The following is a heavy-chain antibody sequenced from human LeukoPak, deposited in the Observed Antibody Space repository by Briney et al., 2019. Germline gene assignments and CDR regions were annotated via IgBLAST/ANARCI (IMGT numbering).Heavy chain of an antibody. V-gene: IGHV3-9*03. CDR3: AKGDYGDYYMDV. J-gene: IGHJ6*03. D-gene: IGHD4/OR15-4a*01. Sequence: GGSLRLSCAASGFTFDDYAMHWVRQAPGKGLEWVSGISWNSGSIGYADSVKGRFTISRDNAKNSLYLQMNSLRAEDMAVYYCAKGDYGDYYMDVWGKGTTVTVSS. CDR1: GFTFDDYA. CDR2: ISWNSGSI.